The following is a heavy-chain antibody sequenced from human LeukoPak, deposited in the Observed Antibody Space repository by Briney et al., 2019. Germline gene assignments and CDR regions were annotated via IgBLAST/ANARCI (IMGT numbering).Heavy chain of an antibody. CDR2: IYSDGRT. D-gene: IGHD2-21*01. CDR1: GFTVSNKY. CDR3: AKAPVTSCRGAYCYPFDY. J-gene: IGHJ4*02. V-gene: IGHV3-53*01. Sequence: GGSLRLSCAASGFTVSNKYMTWVRQAPGKGLEWVSLIYSDGRTYYAGSVKGRCTISRDNSKNTLYLQMNSLRAEDTAVYYCAKAPVTSCRGAYCYPFDYWGQGTLVTVSS.